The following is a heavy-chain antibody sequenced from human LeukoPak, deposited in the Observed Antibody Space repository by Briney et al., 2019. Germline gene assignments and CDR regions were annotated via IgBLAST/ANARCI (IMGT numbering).Heavy chain of an antibody. CDR2: VNQSGRN. V-gene: IGHV4-34*01. J-gene: IGHJ4*02. Sequence: SETLTLSCAVYGGSFSGYYWSWIRQLPGKGLDWFGEVNQSGRNNYNPSLKSRDIIYLDTCNNKFSLTLRSVTAADTAVYECVRLPAEYTASSITLRDYRGQGTLVTVSS. CDR3: VRLPAEYTASSITLRDY. CDR1: GGSFSGYY. D-gene: IGHD2-2*01.